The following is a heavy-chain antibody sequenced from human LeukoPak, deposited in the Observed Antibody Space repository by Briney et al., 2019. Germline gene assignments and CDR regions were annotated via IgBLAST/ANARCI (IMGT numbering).Heavy chain of an antibody. Sequence: PSETLSLTCTVSDGSISGYYWSWIRQPPGKGLEYIGNIYYSGSTSYNPSLESRLTISVDTSKNQFSLKLSSVTAADTAVYYCARRLNYFDSSGYYFDYWGLGTLVTVSS. CDR2: IYYSGST. V-gene: IGHV4-59*01. CDR1: DGSISGYY. CDR3: ARRLNYFDSSGYYFDY. J-gene: IGHJ4*02. D-gene: IGHD3-22*01.